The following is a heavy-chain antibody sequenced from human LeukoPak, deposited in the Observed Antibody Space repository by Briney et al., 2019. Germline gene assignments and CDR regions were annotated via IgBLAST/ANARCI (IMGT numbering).Heavy chain of an antibody. D-gene: IGHD4-17*01. CDR2: INNDGSTT. V-gene: IGHV3-74*01. J-gene: IGHJ2*01. Sequence: GGSLKLSCAASGFPFRGYWMHWVRHAPGKGLVWVSRINNDGSTTNYADSVKGRFTISRDNAKNSLYLQMNSLRAEDTAVYYCARGDYGDPRWYFDLWGRGTLVTVSS. CDR1: GFPFRGYW. CDR3: ARGDYGDPRWYFDL.